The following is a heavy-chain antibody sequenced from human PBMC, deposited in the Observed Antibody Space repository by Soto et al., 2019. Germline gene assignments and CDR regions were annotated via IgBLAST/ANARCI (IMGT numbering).Heavy chain of an antibody. CDR2: IYYSGST. CDR3: ARGGRWDYFDH. D-gene: IGHD3-3*01. J-gene: IGHJ4*01. CDR1: GGSISSGVYY. Sequence: PSETLSLTCTVSGGSISSGVYYWSWIRQHPGKGLEWIGYIYYSGSTYYNPSLKSRVTISVDKSKNQFSLKLSSVTAADTAVYYCARGGRWDYFDHWGHGSLVTVSS. V-gene: IGHV4-31*03.